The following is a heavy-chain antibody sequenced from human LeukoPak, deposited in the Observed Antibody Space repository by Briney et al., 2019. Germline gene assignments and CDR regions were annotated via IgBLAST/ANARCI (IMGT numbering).Heavy chain of an antibody. CDR1: GYTFTVYY. V-gene: IGHV1-2*02. Sequence: ASVTVSFTASGYTFTVYYMHWVRQAPGQGLEWMGWINPNSGGTNYAQKFQGRVTMTRDTSISTAYMELSRLRSDDTAVYYCARTSSVVVTAILDYWGQGTLVTVSS. J-gene: IGHJ4*02. CDR2: INPNSGGT. CDR3: ARTSSVVVTAILDY. D-gene: IGHD2-21*02.